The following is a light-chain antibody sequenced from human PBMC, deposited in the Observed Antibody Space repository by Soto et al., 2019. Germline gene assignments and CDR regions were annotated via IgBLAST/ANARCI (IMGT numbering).Light chain of an antibody. V-gene: IGLV4-69*01. CDR1: SGHSSYA. CDR3: QTWDTGFWV. CDR2: LNSDGSH. Sequence: QPVLTQSPSASASLGASVKLTCTLSSGHSSYAIAWHQQQPEKGPRYLMKLNSDGSHSKGDGIPDRFSGSSSGAERYLTISILQSEDESAYYCQTWDTGFWVFGGGTKLTVL. J-gene: IGLJ3*02.